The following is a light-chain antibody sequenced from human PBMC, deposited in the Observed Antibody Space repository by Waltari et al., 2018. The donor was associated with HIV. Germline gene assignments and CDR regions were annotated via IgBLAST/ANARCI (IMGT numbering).Light chain of an antibody. CDR2: DAS. CDR1: QDITNF. Sequence: DIRMTQSPPSLSASVGDRVTILCQASQDITNFLNWYQQKPGTAPKLLIYDASNLEMGVPSRFSGSGSGTTFRLTITSLQPEDVGTYYCQQYGNVPSITFGQGTRIEIK. V-gene: IGKV1-33*01. CDR3: QQYGNVPSIT. J-gene: IGKJ5*01.